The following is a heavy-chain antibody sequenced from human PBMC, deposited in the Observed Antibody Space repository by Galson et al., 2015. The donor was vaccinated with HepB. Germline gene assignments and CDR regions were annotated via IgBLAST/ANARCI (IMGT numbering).Heavy chain of an antibody. CDR2: ISSSSSYI. V-gene: IGHV3-21*01. D-gene: IGHD1-26*01. Sequence: SLRLSCAASGFTFSSYSMNWVRQAPGKGLEWVSSISSSSSYIYYADSVKGRFTISRDNAKNSLYLQMNSLRAEDTAVYYCAGGTGKHLPGIQAYWGQGTLVTVSS. CDR1: GFTFSSYS. CDR3: AGGTGKHLPGIQAY. J-gene: IGHJ4*02.